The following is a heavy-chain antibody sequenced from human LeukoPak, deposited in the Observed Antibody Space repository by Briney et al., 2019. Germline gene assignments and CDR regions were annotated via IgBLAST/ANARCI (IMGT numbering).Heavy chain of an antibody. V-gene: IGHV1-69*04. D-gene: IGHD2-2*01. CDR1: GGTFSSYA. CDR2: IIPILGIA. Sequence: SVKVSCKASGGTFSSYAISCVRQAPGQGLEWMGRIIPILGIANYAQKFQGRVTITADKSTSTAYMELSSLRSEDTAVYYCAMGVVVPAAISNWFDPWGQGTLVTVSS. CDR3: AMGVVVPAAISNWFDP. J-gene: IGHJ5*02.